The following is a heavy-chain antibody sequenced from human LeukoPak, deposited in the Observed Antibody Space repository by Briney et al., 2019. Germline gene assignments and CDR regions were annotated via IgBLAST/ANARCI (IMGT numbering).Heavy chain of an antibody. J-gene: IGHJ4*02. CDR1: GDSLSRSTYY. Sequence: SETLSLTCTVSGDSLSRSTYYWAWVRQPPGRGREWIGSVYYGRSPYFNPSLESRATISVDTSKNHFSLKMSSVTAADTAVYYCARSSGTGTFSYWGQGTLVTVSS. CDR2: VYYGRSP. D-gene: IGHD6-25*01. V-gene: IGHV4-39*02. CDR3: ARSSGTGTFSY.